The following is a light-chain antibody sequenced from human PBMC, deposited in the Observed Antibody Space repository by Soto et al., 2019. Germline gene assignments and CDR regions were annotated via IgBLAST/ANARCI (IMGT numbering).Light chain of an antibody. Sequence: DIQMTQSPSSLSASVGDRVTITCQASQDISNYLNWYQQKPGKAPKLLIYDASNLETGVSSRFSGSRSGTDFTFTISSLQPKDIATYYCQQYDNLPPLFTFGPGTKVDIK. V-gene: IGKV1-33*01. CDR3: QQYDNLPPLFT. J-gene: IGKJ3*01. CDR1: QDISNY. CDR2: DAS.